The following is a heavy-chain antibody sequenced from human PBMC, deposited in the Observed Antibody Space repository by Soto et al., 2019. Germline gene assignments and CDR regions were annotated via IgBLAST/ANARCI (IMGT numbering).Heavy chain of an antibody. V-gene: IGHV1-69*13. J-gene: IGHJ6*02. Sequence: RASVKVSCKASGGTFSSYAISWVRQAPGQGLEWMGGIIPIFGTANYAQKFQGRVTITADESTSTAYMELSSLRSEDTAVYYCARAYDYLGYGMDVWGQGTTVTVSS. CDR2: IIPIFGTA. CDR3: ARAYDYLGYGMDV. D-gene: IGHD4-17*01. CDR1: GGTFSSYA.